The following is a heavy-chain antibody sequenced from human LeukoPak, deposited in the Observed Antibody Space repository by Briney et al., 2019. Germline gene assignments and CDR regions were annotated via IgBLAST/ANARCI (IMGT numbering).Heavy chain of an antibody. D-gene: IGHD1-1*01. CDR3: TRGPSRGATGTTGAFDI. Sequence: GGSLKLSCAASGFTFSGSAMHWVRQASGKGLEWVGRIRSKANSYATAYAASVKGRFTISRDDSKNTAYLQMNSLKTEDTAVYYCTRGPSRGATGTTGAFDIWGQGTMVTVSS. CDR1: GFTFSGSA. J-gene: IGHJ3*02. CDR2: IRSKANSYAT. V-gene: IGHV3-73*01.